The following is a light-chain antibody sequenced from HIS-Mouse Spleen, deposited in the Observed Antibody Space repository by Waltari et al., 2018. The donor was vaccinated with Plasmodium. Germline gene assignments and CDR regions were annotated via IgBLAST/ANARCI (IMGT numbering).Light chain of an antibody. CDR3: YSTDSSGNHRV. V-gene: IGLV3-10*01. J-gene: IGLJ3*02. CDR1: ALPKKY. Sequence: SYELTQPPSVSVSPGQTARITCSGDALPKKYAYWYQQKSGQAPLLVIYEDSKRPSGIPARSSGSSAGTMATLAISGSQVEDEADYYCYSTDSSGNHRVFGGGTKLTVL. CDR2: EDS.